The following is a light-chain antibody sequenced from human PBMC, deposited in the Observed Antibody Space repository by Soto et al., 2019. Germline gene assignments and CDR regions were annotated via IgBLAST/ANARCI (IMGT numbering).Light chain of an antibody. CDR1: QDISNY. Sequence: DIQMTQSPSSLSASVGDRVTITCQASQDISNYLNWYQQKPGNDPKLLIYDASNLETGVPSRFSGGGSATYFTFTISSLQPEDIATYYCQQYDNLPLTFGGGTKVDIK. V-gene: IGKV1-33*01. CDR3: QQYDNLPLT. J-gene: IGKJ4*01. CDR2: DAS.